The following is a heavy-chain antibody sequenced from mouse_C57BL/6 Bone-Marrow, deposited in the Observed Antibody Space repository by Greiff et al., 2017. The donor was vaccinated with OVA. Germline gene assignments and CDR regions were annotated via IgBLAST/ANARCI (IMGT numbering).Heavy chain of an antibody. CDR3: ARDPFITTVVATGVYYAMDY. Sequence: QVQLQQSGAELAKPGASVKLSCKASGYTFTSYWMHWVKQRPGQGLEWIGYINPSSGYTKYNQKFKDKATLTADKSSSTAYMQLCSLTYEDSAVYYCARDPFITTVVATGVYYAMDYWGQGTSVTVSS. J-gene: IGHJ4*01. D-gene: IGHD1-1*01. CDR1: GYTFTSYW. CDR2: INPSSGYT. V-gene: IGHV1-7*01.